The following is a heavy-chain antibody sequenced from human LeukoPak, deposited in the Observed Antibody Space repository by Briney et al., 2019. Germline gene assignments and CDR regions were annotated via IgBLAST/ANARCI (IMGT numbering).Heavy chain of an antibody. CDR3: ARHTNFGELPNWFDP. V-gene: IGHV4-39*01. CDR2: IYYSENT. Sequence: SETLSLTCSVSGGSISSSSYHWGWIRQPPGKGLEWIGTIYYSENTYHNPSLKSRVTISVDTSKNQFSLKLSSVTAADTAVYYCARHTNFGELPNWFDPWGQGTLVTVSS. CDR1: GGSISSSSYH. J-gene: IGHJ5*02. D-gene: IGHD3-10*01.